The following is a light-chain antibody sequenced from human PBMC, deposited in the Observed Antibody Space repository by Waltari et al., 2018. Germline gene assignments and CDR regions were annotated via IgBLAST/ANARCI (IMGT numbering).Light chain of an antibody. V-gene: IGLV2-14*01. CDR3: SSYTSSSTYV. CDR2: EGS. J-gene: IGLJ1*01. Sequence: QSALTQPASVSGSPGQSITISCTGTSSDVGGYNYVSWYQHHPSKAPKLMIYEGSKRPSGVSSRCSGSNSGNTASLTISGLQAEDEADYYCSSYTSSSTYVFGTGTKVTVL. CDR1: SSDVGGYNY.